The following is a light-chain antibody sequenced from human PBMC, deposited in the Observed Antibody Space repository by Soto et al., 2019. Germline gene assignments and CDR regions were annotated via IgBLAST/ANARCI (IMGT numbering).Light chain of an antibody. CDR1: QSVSGIY. CDR3: QQYGPSPMYT. J-gene: IGKJ2*01. Sequence: EVVLTQSPGTLSLSPGERATLSCRTSQSVSGIYLAWYQQKPGQAPRLLIHAASNRATGIPDRFSGSGSGTDFTLTISRLEPEDFAVYYCQQYGPSPMYTFGQGTKLEIK. V-gene: IGKV3-20*01. CDR2: AAS.